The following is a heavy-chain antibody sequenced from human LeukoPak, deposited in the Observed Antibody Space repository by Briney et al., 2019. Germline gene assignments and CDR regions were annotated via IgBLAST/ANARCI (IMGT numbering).Heavy chain of an antibody. CDR2: ISSSSSTI. Sequence: GGSLRLSCAASGFTFSSYSMNWVRQAPGKGLEWVSYISSSSSTIYYADSVKGRFTISRDNAKNSLYLQMNSLRAEDAAVYYCARAQKGLLWFGELLKWGQGTLVTVSS. V-gene: IGHV3-48*01. D-gene: IGHD3-10*01. CDR3: ARAQKGLLWFGELLK. CDR1: GFTFSSYS. J-gene: IGHJ4*02.